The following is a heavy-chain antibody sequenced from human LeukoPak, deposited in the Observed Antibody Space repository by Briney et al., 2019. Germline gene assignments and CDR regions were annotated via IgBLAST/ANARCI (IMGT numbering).Heavy chain of an antibody. V-gene: IGHV4-59*01. D-gene: IGHD6-19*01. CDR2: IYYTGST. J-gene: IGHJ4*02. CDR3: ARALAVAGRFYFDY. Sequence: SQTLSLTCSVSGGSISSLYWSWIRQPPGKGLEWIGYIYYTGSTNYNPSLKSRVTISVDTSKNQFSLKLSSVTAADTAVYYCARALAVAGRFYFDYWGQGTLVTVSS. CDR1: GGSISSLY.